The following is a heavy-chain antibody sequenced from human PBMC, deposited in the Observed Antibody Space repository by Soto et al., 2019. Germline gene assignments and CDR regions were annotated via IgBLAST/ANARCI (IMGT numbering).Heavy chain of an antibody. CDR1: GFTFSRQW. J-gene: IGHJ4*02. D-gene: IGHD6-19*01. Sequence: PGGSLRLSCAASGFTFSRQWMHWVRQTPGKGLVWVSRITSDGTTTSYADSVKGRFTISRDNAKNTLYLQINSLTPEDTAVYYCARGYSSGPGVYWGQGTLVTVSS. CDR2: ITSDGTTT. V-gene: IGHV3-74*01. CDR3: ARGYSSGPGVY.